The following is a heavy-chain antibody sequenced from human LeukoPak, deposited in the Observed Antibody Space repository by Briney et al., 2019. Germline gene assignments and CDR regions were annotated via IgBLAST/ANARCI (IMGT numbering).Heavy chain of an antibody. V-gene: IGHV3-23*01. CDR1: GFTFSSYA. D-gene: IGHD3-10*01. Sequence: GGSLRLSCAASGFTFSSYAMSWVRQAPGKGLEWVSAISGSGGSTYYADSVKGRFTISRDNSKNTLYLQMNSLRAEDTAVYYCASQGYYGSGRIDAFDIWGQGTMVTVSS. CDR3: ASQGYYGSGRIDAFDI. J-gene: IGHJ3*02. CDR2: ISGSGGST.